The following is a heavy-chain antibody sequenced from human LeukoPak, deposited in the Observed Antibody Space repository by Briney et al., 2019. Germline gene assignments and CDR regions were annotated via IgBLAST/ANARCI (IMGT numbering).Heavy chain of an antibody. J-gene: IGHJ5*02. V-gene: IGHV1-24*01. CDR1: GYTLTELS. CDR2: FDPEDGET. CDR3: ATGVVGATTYWFDP. Sequence: ASVKVSCKVSGYTLTELSMHWVRQAPGKGLEWMGGFDPEDGETIYAQKFQGRVTMTEDTSTDTAYMELSSLRSEDTAVYYCATGVVGATTYWFDPWGQGTLVTVSS. D-gene: IGHD1-26*01.